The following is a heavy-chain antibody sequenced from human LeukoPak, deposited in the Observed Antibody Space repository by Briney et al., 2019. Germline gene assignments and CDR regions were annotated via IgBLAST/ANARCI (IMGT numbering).Heavy chain of an antibody. J-gene: IGHJ1*01. CDR2: ISSSSSTI. Sequence: PGGSLRLSCAASGFTFSNYNMNWVRQAPGKGLEWVSFISSSSSTIYNADSVKGRFTISRDNAKNSLYLQKNSLRDEDTAVYYCARGLYCGGDCYPEYFQHWGQGTLVTVSS. CDR1: GFTFSNYN. CDR3: ARGLYCGGDCYPEYFQH. V-gene: IGHV3-48*02. D-gene: IGHD2-21*02.